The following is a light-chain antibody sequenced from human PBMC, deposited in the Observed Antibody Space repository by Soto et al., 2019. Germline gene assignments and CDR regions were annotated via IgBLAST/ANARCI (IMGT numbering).Light chain of an antibody. CDR3: QRYDSLRT. CDR2: AAS. J-gene: IGKJ1*01. CDR1: QSVSNNY. Sequence: EIALTQSPGTLSLSPGERATLSCRASQSVSNNYLAWYQQKAGQAPRPLIYAASSRAPGVPDRFRGSGSGTDFSLTISRLEPEDFAMYYCQRYDSLRTFGQGTKVDI. V-gene: IGKV3-20*01.